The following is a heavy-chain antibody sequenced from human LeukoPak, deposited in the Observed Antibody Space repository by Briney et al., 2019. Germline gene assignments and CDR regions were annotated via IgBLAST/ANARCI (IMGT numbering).Heavy chain of an antibody. D-gene: IGHD6-13*01. CDR2: PYYRSKWYN. CDR1: GDSVSSNSAA. J-gene: IGHJ4*02. CDR3: ARAIGDYGSSWPTRGIGDFDY. Sequence: SQTLSLTCAISGDSVSSNSAAWNWIRQSPSRGLEWLGRPYYRSKWYNDYAVSVKSRITINPDTSKNQFSLQLNSVTPEDTAVYYCARAIGDYGSSWPTRGIGDFDYWGQGTLVTVSS. V-gene: IGHV6-1*01.